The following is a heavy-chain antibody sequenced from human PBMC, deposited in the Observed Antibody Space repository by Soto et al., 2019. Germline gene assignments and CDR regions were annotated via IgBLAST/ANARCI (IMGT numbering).Heavy chain of an antibody. CDR1: GFTFSSYS. CDR3: ARDRASPAFDI. J-gene: IGHJ3*02. Sequence: EVQLVESGGGLVKPGGSLRLSCAASGFTFSSYSMNWVRQAPGKGLEWVSSISSSSSYIYYADSVKGRFTISRDNAKNTLYLQMNSLRAEDTAGYYWARDRASPAFDIWGQGTMVTVSS. V-gene: IGHV3-21*01. CDR2: ISSSSSYI.